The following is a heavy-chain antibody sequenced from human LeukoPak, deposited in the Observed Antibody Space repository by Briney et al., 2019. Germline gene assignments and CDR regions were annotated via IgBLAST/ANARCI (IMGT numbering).Heavy chain of an antibody. CDR1: GASFSGYY. CDR3: ARGRYLTTTGGAAAGFLDY. CDR2: INHSGST. D-gene: IGHD6-13*01. Sequence: SETLSLTCAVSGASFSGYYWNWIRQFPGKGLEWIGEINHSGSTNYKSSLKSRVTISVDTSQKQFSLRLSSVTAADTAVYYCARGRYLTTTGGAAAGFLDYWGQGAPVTAST. V-gene: IGHV4-34*01. J-gene: IGHJ4*02.